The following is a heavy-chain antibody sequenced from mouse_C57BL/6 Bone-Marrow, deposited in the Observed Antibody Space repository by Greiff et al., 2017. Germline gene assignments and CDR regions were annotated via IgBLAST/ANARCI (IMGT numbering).Heavy chain of an antibody. V-gene: IGHV1-78*01. J-gene: IGHJ4*01. CDR3: ARKDCNYPYYAMDY. Sequence: QVQLQQSDAELVKPGASVKISCKVSGYTFTDHTIHWMKQRPEQGLEWIGYIYPRDGSTKYNEKFKGKATLTADKSSSTAYMQLTSLTSEDSAVXFCARKDCNYPYYAMDYWGQGTSVTVSS. CDR1: GYTFTDHT. CDR2: IYPRDGST. D-gene: IGHD2-1*01.